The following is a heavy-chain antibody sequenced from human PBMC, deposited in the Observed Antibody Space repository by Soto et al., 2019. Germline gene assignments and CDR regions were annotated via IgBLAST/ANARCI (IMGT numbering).Heavy chain of an antibody. Sequence: PSETLSLTCTVSGGSSSSYYWSWIRQPPGKGLEWIGYIYYSGSTNYNPSLKSRVTISVDTSKNQFSLKLSSVTAADTAVYYCARQRETILAATAYFDYWGQGNLVTVS. V-gene: IGHV4-59*08. J-gene: IGHJ4*02. CDR2: IYYSGST. CDR1: GGSSSSYY. CDR3: ARQRETILAATAYFDY. D-gene: IGHD3-3*01.